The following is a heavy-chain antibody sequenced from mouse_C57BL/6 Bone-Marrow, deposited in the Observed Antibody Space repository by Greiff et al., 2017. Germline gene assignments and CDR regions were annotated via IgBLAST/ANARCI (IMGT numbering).Heavy chain of an antibody. CDR2: IYPRSGNT. CDR1: GYTFTSYG. J-gene: IGHJ2*01. V-gene: IGHV1-81*01. Sequence: QVQLQQSGAELARPGASVKLSCKASGYTFTSYGISWVKQRTGQGLEWIGEIYPRSGNTYYNEKFKGKATLTADKSSSTAYMELRSLTSEDSAVYFCARGNWDYFDDWGQGTTLTVSS. CDR3: ARGNWDYFDD. D-gene: IGHD4-1*01.